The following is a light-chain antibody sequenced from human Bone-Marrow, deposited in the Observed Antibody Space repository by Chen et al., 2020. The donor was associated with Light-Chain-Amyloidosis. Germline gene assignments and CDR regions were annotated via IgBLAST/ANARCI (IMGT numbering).Light chain of an antibody. J-gene: IGLJ2*01. V-gene: IGLV3-25*03. CDR3: QSADSSGTYEVI. CDR2: RDT. Sequence: SYELTQPPSVSVSPGQTARITCSGDDLPTKYAYWYQQKPGQAPVRVIQRDTERPAGISDRSSGSSSGTTATLTISGVQAQDEADYPCQSADSSGTYEVIFGGGTKLTVL. CDR1: DLPTKY.